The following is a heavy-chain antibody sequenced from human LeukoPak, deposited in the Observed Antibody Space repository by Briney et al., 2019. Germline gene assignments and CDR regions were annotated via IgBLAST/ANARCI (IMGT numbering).Heavy chain of an antibody. J-gene: IGHJ4*02. CDR2: ISSSGSTI. CDR3: ARYYDILTGSLDY. V-gene: IGHV3-48*03. Sequence: GGSLRLSCAACGFTFSSYEMNWVRQAPGKGLEWVSYISSSGSTIYYADSVKGRFTISRDNAKNSLYLQMNSLRAEDTAVYYCARYYDILTGSLDYWGQGTLVTVSS. D-gene: IGHD3-9*01. CDR1: GFTFSSYE.